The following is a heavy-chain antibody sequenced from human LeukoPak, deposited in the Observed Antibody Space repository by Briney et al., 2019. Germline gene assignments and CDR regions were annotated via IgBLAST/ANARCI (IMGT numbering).Heavy chain of an antibody. CDR3: AKDVYYGSGSYPDC. J-gene: IGHJ4*02. D-gene: IGHD3-10*01. V-gene: IGHV3-23*01. CDR1: GFTFSSYG. Sequence: GGTLRLSYAASGFTFSSYGMTWVRQAPGKGLEWVSAISGTGGSTYYADSVKGRFTISRDNSKNTLYLQMNSLRAEDTAIYYCAKDVYYGSGSYPDCWGQGTLVTVSS. CDR2: ISGTGGST.